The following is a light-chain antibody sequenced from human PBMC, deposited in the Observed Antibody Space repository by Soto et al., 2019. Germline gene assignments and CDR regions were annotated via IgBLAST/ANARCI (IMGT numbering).Light chain of an antibody. J-gene: IGKJ1*01. CDR1: QSFSDY. Sequence: EIVLTQSPATLSLSPGERATLSCRSSQSFSDYLAWYQQKPGQAPRLLIYGASSRATGIPDRFSGSGSGTDFTLTISRLEPEDFAVYYCHQYGSSAWTFGQGTKVDIK. V-gene: IGKV3-20*01. CDR2: GAS. CDR3: HQYGSSAWT.